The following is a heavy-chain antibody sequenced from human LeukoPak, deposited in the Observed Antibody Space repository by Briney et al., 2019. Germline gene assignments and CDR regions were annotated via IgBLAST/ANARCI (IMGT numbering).Heavy chain of an antibody. CDR2: INHSGST. V-gene: IGHV4-34*01. D-gene: IGHD6-19*01. J-gene: IGHJ4*02. Sequence: PSETLSLTCAVYGGSFSGYYWSWIRQPPGKGLGWIGEINHSGSTNYNPSLKSRVTISVDTSKNQFSLKLSSVTAADTAVYYCATKGLVAGYFDYWGQGTLVTVSS. CDR1: GGSFSGYY. CDR3: ATKGLVAGYFDY.